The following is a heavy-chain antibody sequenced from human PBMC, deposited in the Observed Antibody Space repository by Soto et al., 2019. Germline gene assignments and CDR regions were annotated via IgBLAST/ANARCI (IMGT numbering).Heavy chain of an antibody. J-gene: IGHJ4*02. Sequence: GGSLRLSCAASGFTFSSYPTSWVRQAPGKGLEWVSAISGSGGSTYYADSVKGRFTISRDNSKNTLYLQMNSLRAEDTAVYYCARKGYCSGGSCHITIDYWGQGTLVTVSS. D-gene: IGHD2-15*01. CDR2: ISGSGGST. V-gene: IGHV3-23*01. CDR3: ARKGYCSGGSCHITIDY. CDR1: GFTFSSYP.